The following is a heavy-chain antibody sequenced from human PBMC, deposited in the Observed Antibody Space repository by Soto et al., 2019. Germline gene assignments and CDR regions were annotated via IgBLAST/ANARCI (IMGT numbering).Heavy chain of an antibody. D-gene: IGHD2-21*01. CDR1: GDSVSSDHW. V-gene: IGHV4-4*02. J-gene: IGHJ4*02. CDR3: GKNPGWPSSPYCF. CDR2: IYQSGIN. Sequence: QVQLQVSGPGLVVPSGTLSLTCAVFGDSVSSDHWWTWVRQSPGRGLEWIGEIYQSGINNYYPSLQSRVSMSVGNAKDPFSLWLSSVAAADSAVYFCGKNPGWPSSPYCFWGQGALVTVSS.